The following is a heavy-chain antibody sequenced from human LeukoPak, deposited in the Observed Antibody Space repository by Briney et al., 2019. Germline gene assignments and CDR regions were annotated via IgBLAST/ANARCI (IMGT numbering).Heavy chain of an antibody. CDR3: ARDFTGVSTNLDY. CDR1: GGSISSYY. CDR2: IYYSGST. V-gene: IGHV4-59*12. J-gene: IGHJ4*02. D-gene: IGHD3-22*01. Sequence: SETLSLTCTVSGGSISSYYWSWIRQPAGKGLEWIGYIYYSGSTYYNPSLKSRVTISVDTSKNQFSLKLSSVTAADTAVYYCARDFTGVSTNLDYWGQGTLVTVSS.